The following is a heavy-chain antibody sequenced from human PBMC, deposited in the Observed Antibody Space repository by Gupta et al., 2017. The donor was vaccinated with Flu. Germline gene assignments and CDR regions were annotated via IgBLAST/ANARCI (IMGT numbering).Heavy chain of an antibody. V-gene: IGHV3-30*03. CDR2: ISYDGSNK. J-gene: IGHJ4*02. CDR3: ATPRDTAMVGPFDY. D-gene: IGHD5-18*01. Sequence: QVQLVESGGGVVQPGRSLRLSCAASGFTFSSYGMHWVRQAPGKGLEWVAVISYDGSNKYYADSVKGRFTISRDNSKNTLYLQMNSLRAEDTAVYYCATPRDTAMVGPFDYWGQGTLVTVSS. CDR1: GFTFSSYG.